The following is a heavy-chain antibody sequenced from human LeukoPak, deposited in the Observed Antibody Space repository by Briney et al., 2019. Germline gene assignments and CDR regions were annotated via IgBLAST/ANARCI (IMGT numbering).Heavy chain of an antibody. CDR3: AKYAFRGGFDY. CDR1: RFTFSSYW. V-gene: IGHV3-48*01. D-gene: IGHD2-15*01. J-gene: IGHJ4*02. Sequence: PGGSLRLSCAASRFTFSSYWMHWVRQAPGKGLEWVSYISSYSSTIYYADSVKGRFTISRDNSKNTLYLQMNSLRAEDTAVYYCAKYAFRGGFDYWGQGTLVTVSS. CDR2: ISSYSSTI.